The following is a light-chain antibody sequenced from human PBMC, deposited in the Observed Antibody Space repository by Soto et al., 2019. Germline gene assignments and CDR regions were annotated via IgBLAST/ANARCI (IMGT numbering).Light chain of an antibody. V-gene: IGLV2-18*01. CDR1: SSDIGSYYR. CDR3: AGRDDSLNGVV. J-gene: IGLJ2*01. Sequence: QSVMTQPASVSCSPGQSITISCTGTSSDIGSYYRVSWYQQPPGTAPKLIIYEVNNPPPSPVPVPFSGFKAGAAASLAVSGPQSEDEADYYCAGRDDSLNGVVFGVGTQLTVL. CDR2: EVN.